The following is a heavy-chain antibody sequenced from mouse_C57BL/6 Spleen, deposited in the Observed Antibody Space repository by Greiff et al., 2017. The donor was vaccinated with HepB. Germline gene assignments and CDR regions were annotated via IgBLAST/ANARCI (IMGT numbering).Heavy chain of an antibody. J-gene: IGHJ1*03. Sequence: VQLQQSGPELVKPGASVKISCKASGYSLTDYNMNWVKQSNGKSLEWIGVINPNYGTTSYNQKFKGKATLTVDQSSSTAYMQLNSLTSEDSAVYYCARGDYYGSSYVGYFDVWGTGTTVTVSS. D-gene: IGHD1-1*01. CDR3: ARGDYYGSSYVGYFDV. V-gene: IGHV1-39*01. CDR2: INPNYGTT. CDR1: GYSLTDYN.